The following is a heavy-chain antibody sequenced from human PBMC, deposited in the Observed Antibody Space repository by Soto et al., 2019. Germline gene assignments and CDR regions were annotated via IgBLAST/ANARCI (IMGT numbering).Heavy chain of an antibody. J-gene: IGHJ6*02. D-gene: IGHD3-22*01. Sequence: PSATRSITCTVSGGSISTYFWSWIRQPAGWGLEWIGRIYTTGSTNYNPSLKSRVTMSLDTSRNQFSLKLSSVTAADTAVYYCAREGGYFDSSGSGVYHYHGVDVWGQGTTVTVSS. CDR1: GGSISTYF. CDR3: AREGGYFDSSGSGVYHYHGVDV. CDR2: IYTTGST. V-gene: IGHV4-4*07.